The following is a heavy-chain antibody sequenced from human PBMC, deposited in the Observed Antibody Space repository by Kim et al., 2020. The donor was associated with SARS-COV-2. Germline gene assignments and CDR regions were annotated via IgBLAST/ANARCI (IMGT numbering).Heavy chain of an antibody. V-gene: IGHV6-1*01. CDR3: ARDIRFRRVYYGMDV. Sequence: VSVKSRITINPVTSKNQFSLQLNSVTPEDTAVYYCARDIRFRRVYYGMDVWGQGTTVTVSS. J-gene: IGHJ6*02. D-gene: IGHD3-10*01.